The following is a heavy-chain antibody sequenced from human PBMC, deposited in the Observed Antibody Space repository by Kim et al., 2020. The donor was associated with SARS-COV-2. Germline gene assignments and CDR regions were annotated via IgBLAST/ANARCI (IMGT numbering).Heavy chain of an antibody. D-gene: IGHD2-21*02. J-gene: IGHJ2*01. Sequence: QKFQGRITITTDTSTSTAYMELRSLTSDDTAVYYCARWGVMTALRSWYFDLWGRGTLVTVSS. CDR3: ARWGVMTALRSWYFDL. V-gene: IGHV1-18*01.